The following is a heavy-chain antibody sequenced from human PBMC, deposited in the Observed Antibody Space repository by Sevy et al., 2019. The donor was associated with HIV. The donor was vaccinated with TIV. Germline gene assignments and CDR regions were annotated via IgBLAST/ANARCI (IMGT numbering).Heavy chain of an antibody. CDR3: ARDDARKSYYYYGMDV. CDR2: TYYRSKWYN. CDR1: GDSVSSNSAA. V-gene: IGHV6-1*01. J-gene: IGHJ6*02. Sequence: SQTLSLTCAISGDSVSSNSAAWNWIRQSPSRGLEWLGRTYYRSKWYNDYAVSVKSRITINPDTSKNQFSLQLNSVTPEDTAVYGSARDDARKSYYYYGMDVWGQGTTVTVSS.